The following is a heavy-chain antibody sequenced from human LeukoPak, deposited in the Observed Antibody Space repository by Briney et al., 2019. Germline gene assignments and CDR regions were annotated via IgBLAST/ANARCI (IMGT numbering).Heavy chain of an antibody. D-gene: IGHD1-26*01. CDR3: ARVVWELLGRNGVDS. CDR2: IYYSGTT. Sequence: SQTLSLTCTVSGGSINSGDYYWSWIRQPPGKGLEWIGYIYYSGTTYYNPSLKSRATISGDTSKNQFSLKPNSVTAADTAVYYCARVVWELLGRNGVDSWGQGTLVTVSS. J-gene: IGHJ5*01. V-gene: IGHV4-30-4*08. CDR1: GGSINSGDYY.